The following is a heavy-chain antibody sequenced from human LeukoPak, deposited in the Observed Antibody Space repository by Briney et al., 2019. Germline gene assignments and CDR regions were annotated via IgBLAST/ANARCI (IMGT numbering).Heavy chain of an antibody. CDR3: ARAVAGSFDY. Sequence: GGSLRLSCAASGFTFTTYWMNWIRQAPGRGLQWVANIKVDGSEKYYVDSVKGRFTISRDNAKNTLYLQMNSLRAEDTAVYYCARAVAGSFDYWGQGTLVTVSS. J-gene: IGHJ4*02. CDR2: IKVDGSEK. D-gene: IGHD6-19*01. CDR1: GFTFTTYW. V-gene: IGHV3-7*01.